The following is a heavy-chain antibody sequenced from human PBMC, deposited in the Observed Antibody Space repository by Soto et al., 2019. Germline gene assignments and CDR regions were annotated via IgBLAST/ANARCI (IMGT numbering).Heavy chain of an antibody. CDR1: GASVSSTYW. Sequence: PSETLSLTCAVSGASVSSTYWWSWVRQPPGKGQEWIGKINHRGSANYNPSLKSRVTISVDISKSQFSLRLTSVTAAVTAVYYCARYNAASGTYYFDFWGQGALVTVSS. V-gene: IGHV4-4*02. J-gene: IGHJ4*02. CDR2: INHRGSA. D-gene: IGHD6-13*01. CDR3: ARYNAASGTYYFDF.